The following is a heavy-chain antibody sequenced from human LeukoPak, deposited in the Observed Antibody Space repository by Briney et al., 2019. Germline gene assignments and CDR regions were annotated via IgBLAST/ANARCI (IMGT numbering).Heavy chain of an antibody. D-gene: IGHD3-10*01. V-gene: IGHV3-21*01. CDR3: ARAGSQYYMDV. J-gene: IGHJ6*03. Sequence: GGSLRLSCAASGFTFSSYSMNWVRQAPGKGLEWVSSISSSSSYIYYADSVKGRFTISRDNAKNSLYLQMNNLRAEDTAVYYCARAGSQYYMDVWGKGTTVTVSS. CDR2: ISSSSSYI. CDR1: GFTFSSYS.